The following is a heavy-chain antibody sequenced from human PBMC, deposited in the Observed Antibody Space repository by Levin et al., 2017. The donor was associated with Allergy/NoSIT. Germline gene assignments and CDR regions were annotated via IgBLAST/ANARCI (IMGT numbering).Heavy chain of an antibody. Sequence: GGSLRLSCAASRFSFNNYVMIWVRQAPGKGLEWVSSISASGDSTYYADSVKGLFTISRDNSKNTLYLQMNTLRADDTAVYYCAKDRGWGHGTLVTVSS. J-gene: IGHJ4*01. D-gene: IGHD3-10*01. CDR2: ISASGDST. CDR1: RFSFNNYV. V-gene: IGHV3-23*01. CDR3: AKDRG.